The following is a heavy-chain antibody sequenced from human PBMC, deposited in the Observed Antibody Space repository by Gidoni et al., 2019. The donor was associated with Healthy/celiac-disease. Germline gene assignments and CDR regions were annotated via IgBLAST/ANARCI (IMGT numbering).Heavy chain of an antibody. CDR2: IYQSGST. CDR3: ARIAGIAAAGTRWYFDY. D-gene: IGHD6-13*01. V-gene: IGHV4-38-2*01. Sequence: QVQLQESGPGLVKPSETLSLTCAVSGYSISSGYYWCWSRQPPGKGLEWIGSIYQSGSTYYNPSLKSRVTISVDTSKNQFSLKLSSVTAADTAVYYCARIAGIAAAGTRWYFDYWGQGTLVIVSS. CDR1: GYSISSGYY. J-gene: IGHJ4*02.